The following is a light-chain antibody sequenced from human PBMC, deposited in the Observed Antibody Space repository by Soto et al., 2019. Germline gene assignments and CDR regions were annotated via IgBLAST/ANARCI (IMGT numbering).Light chain of an antibody. Sequence: QSALTQPASVSGSPGQSITISCSGTSSDVGAYNFVSWYQQHAGKAPQLIIYEVTKRPSGISDRFSGSKSGNTASLTISGLQAEDEADYFCTSYRRSNPYVFGSGTKVTVL. CDR3: TSYRRSNPYV. CDR1: SSDVGAYNF. CDR2: EVT. V-gene: IGLV2-14*01. J-gene: IGLJ1*01.